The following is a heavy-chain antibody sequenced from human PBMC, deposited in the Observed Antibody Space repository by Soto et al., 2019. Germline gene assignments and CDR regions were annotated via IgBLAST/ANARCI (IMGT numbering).Heavy chain of an antibody. CDR2: IIPIFGTA. D-gene: IGHD1-26*01. CDR3: AREGGVGATTGWD. V-gene: IGHV1-69*06. J-gene: IGHJ4*02. Sequence: QVQLVQSGAEVKKPGSSVKVSCKASGGTFSSYAISWVRQAPGQGLEWMGGIIPIFGTANYAQKFQGRVTITADISTSTAYRALSSLRSGDTAVYYWAREGGVGATTGWDWGQGTLVTVSS. CDR1: GGTFSSYA.